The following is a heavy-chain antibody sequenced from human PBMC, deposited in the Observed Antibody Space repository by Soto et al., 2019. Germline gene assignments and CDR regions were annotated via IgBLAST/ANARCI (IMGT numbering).Heavy chain of an antibody. D-gene: IGHD1-26*01. J-gene: IGHJ6*02. V-gene: IGHV3-66*01. CDR3: ARDFVVGGPTINYYYGMDV. Sequence: GGSVRLSCAASAFTVSSSYMSWVRRAPGKGLEWISIIYSAGNTYYADSVKGRFTISRDNSKNTLYLQMNSLGAEDTAVYYCARDFVVGGPTINYYYGMDVWGQGTTVTSP. CDR1: AFTVSSSY. CDR2: IYSAGNT.